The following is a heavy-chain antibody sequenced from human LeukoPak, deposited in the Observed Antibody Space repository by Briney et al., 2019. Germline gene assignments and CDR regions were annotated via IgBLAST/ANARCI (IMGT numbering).Heavy chain of an antibody. D-gene: IGHD6-19*01. V-gene: IGHV4-59*01. Sequence: PSETLSLTCTVSGGSISSYYWSWIRQPPGKGLEWIGYIYYSGSTNYNPSLKSRVTISVDTSKNQFSLKLSSVTAADTAVYYCARVNSSGWWGGEYYFDYWGQGTLVTVSS. J-gene: IGHJ4*02. CDR2: IYYSGST. CDR3: ARVNSSGWWGGEYYFDY. CDR1: GGSISSYY.